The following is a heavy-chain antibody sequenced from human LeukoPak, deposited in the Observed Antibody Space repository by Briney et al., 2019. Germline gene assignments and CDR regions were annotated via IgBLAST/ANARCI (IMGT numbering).Heavy chain of an antibody. J-gene: IGHJ4*02. Sequence: GGSLRLSCAASGFTFSSYAMHWVRQAPGKGLEWVAVISYDGSNKYYADSVKGRFTISRDNSKNTLYLQMNSLRAEDTAVYYCARGRCDSSGYYYPEEDYWGQGTLVTVSS. CDR1: GFTFSSYA. CDR2: ISYDGSNK. D-gene: IGHD3-22*01. CDR3: ARGRCDSSGYYYPEEDY. V-gene: IGHV3-30*04.